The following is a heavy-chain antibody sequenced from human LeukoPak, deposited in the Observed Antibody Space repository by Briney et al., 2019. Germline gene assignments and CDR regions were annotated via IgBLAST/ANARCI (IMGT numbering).Heavy chain of an antibody. Sequence: ASVKVSCKASGGTFSSYAISWVRQAPGQGLEWMGGIIPIFGTANYAQKFQGRVTITTDESTSTTYMELRSLRCEDTAVYYCARGLGYSGYDVYFDYWGQGTLVTVSS. D-gene: IGHD5-12*01. V-gene: IGHV1-69*05. CDR1: GGTFSSYA. CDR3: ARGLGYSGYDVYFDY. J-gene: IGHJ4*02. CDR2: IIPIFGTA.